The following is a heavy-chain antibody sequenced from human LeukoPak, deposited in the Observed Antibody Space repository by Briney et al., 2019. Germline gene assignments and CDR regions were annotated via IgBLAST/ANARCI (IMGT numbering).Heavy chain of an antibody. D-gene: IGHD2-21*02. V-gene: IGHV3-23*01. J-gene: IGHJ3*02. CDR2: ITKSGDTT. CDR1: RFTFNGYA. CDR3: AKDDYCGGDCVVGAFHI. Sequence: GGSLRLSCAASRFTFNGYAMTWIRQAPGKGPEWVSTITKSGDTTFYADSVKGRFTISRDNSKNTLYLQLNSLRAEDTAVYYCAKDDYCGGDCVVGAFHIWGQGTLVTVSS.